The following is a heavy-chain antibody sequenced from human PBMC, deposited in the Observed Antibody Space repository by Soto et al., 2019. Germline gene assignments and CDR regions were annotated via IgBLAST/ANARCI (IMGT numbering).Heavy chain of an antibody. V-gene: IGHV1-8*01. CDR3: ARMETFGSLNWFDP. Sequence: GASVKVSWKASGYHFTNNYVSCVRHATGQGLEWMGWMNPGSGDTGYSQKFQGRVTMTRDISIATAYMELSSLRSDDTAIYYCARMETFGSLNWFDPWGQGTLVTVSS. CDR2: MNPGSGDT. J-gene: IGHJ5*02. CDR1: GYHFTNNY. D-gene: IGHD3-16*01.